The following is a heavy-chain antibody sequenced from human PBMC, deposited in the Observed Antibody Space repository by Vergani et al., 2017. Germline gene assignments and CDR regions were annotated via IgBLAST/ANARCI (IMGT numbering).Heavy chain of an antibody. CDR3: AKGKDGTYYDY. Sequence: EVQLVESGGVVVQPGGSLRLSCAASGFTFDDYTLHWVRQAPGTGLEWVSLITWDGGTTYYADSVKGRFTVSRDNSKNSLCLQLNSLRPEETAFYYCAKGKDGTYYDYWGQGTLVTVSS. CDR1: GFTFDDYT. D-gene: IGHD2-21*01. V-gene: IGHV3-43*01. J-gene: IGHJ4*02. CDR2: ITWDGGTT.